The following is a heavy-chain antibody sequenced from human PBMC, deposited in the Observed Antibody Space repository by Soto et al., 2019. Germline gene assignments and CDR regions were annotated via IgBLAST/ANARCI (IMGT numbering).Heavy chain of an antibody. V-gene: IGHV4-4*02. Sequence: QVQLQESGPGLVKPSGTLSLTCGVSSGSISSRNWWSWVRQPPGKGLEWIGEISHSGRTNYNPSLESRATMSVDKSRNQFYRKFNFVTAADTAVYYCATQKYSYNWHHWGQGTLVTFSS. D-gene: IGHD1-1*01. CDR1: SGSISSRNW. CDR3: ATQKYSYNWHH. CDR2: ISHSGRT. J-gene: IGHJ5*02.